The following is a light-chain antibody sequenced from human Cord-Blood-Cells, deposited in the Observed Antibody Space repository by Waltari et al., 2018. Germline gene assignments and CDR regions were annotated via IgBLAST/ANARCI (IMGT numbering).Light chain of an antibody. J-gene: IGLJ3*02. CDR3: CSYAGSWV. V-gene: IGLV2-23*01. CDR1: SSDVGSYNL. Sequence: QSALTQPASVSGSPGPSITISCTGTSSDVGSYNLVPWYQQHPGKAPKLMIYEGSKRPSGVSNRFSGSKSGNTASLTISGLQAEDEADYYCCSYAGSWVFGGGTKLTVL. CDR2: EGS.